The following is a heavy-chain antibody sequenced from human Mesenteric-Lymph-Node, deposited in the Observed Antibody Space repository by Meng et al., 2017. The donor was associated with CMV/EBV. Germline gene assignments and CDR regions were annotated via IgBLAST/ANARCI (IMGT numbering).Heavy chain of an antibody. J-gene: IGHJ4*02. CDR3: AKFGASSGRESY. Sequence: GGSLRLSCAASGFTFSNYAMSWVRQAPGKGLEWVAAITRSGATTYYADSVKGRFTISRDNSNNTLYLQMNGLSAEDTALYYCAKFGASSGRESYWGQGTLVTVSS. D-gene: IGHD3-16*01. V-gene: IGHV3-23*01. CDR1: GFTFSNYA. CDR2: ITRSGATT.